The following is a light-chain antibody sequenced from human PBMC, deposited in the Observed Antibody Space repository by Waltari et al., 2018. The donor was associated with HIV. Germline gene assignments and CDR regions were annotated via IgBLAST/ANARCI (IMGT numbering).Light chain of an antibody. V-gene: IGKV3-15*01. CDR2: GAS. CDR3: QQYNKWPWT. CDR1: QSVSNN. Sequence: EIVMTQSPATLSVSPGERATLSCRAGQSVSNNLAWFQQRPGQAPRLLISGASPRATDVSARFSGSGSGTEFTLTISSLQSEDFAIYYCQQYNKWPWTFGQGTKVEIK. J-gene: IGKJ1*01.